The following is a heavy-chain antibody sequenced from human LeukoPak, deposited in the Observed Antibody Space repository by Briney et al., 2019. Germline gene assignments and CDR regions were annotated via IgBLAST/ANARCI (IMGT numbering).Heavy chain of an antibody. Sequence: SETLSLTCAVSGYSISSGYYWGWIRQPPGKGLEWIGYIYYSGSTDYNPSLKSRVTILVDTSKNQFSLKLTSVTAADTAVYYCASFMASYYYMDVWGKGATVTVSS. J-gene: IGHJ6*03. CDR1: GYSISSGYY. CDR3: ASFMASYYYMDV. V-gene: IGHV4-38-2*01. D-gene: IGHD5-24*01. CDR2: IYYSGST.